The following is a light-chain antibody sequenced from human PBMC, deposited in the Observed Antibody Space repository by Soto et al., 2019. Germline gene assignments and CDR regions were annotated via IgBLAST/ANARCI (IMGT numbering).Light chain of an antibody. V-gene: IGLV2-11*01. Sequence: QSVLTQPRSVSGSPGQSVTISCTGTGNDVGAYNYVSWYQQHPGRPPKLLIYGVVRWPSGVPDRFSGSKSCYTASLTSSGLQAEDEADYFCGSYAGGYPYLFVTGTKVNVL. CDR2: GVV. CDR3: GSYAGGYPYL. J-gene: IGLJ1*01. CDR1: GNDVGAYNY.